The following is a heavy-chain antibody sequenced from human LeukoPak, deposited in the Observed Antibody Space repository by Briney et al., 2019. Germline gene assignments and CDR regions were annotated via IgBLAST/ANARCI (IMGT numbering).Heavy chain of an antibody. J-gene: IGHJ5*02. Sequence: ASAKVSCKASGYTFTSYGINWVRQAPGQGLEWMGWISTYDANTEYAQKLQGRVTMTTDTSTSTAYMEVRSLRSDDTAVYYCARDGRGHWDTSRWYLGNWFDPWGQGTLVTVSS. CDR3: ARDGRGHWDTSRWYLGNWFDP. V-gene: IGHV1-18*01. D-gene: IGHD6-13*01. CDR2: ISTYDANT. CDR1: GYTFTSYG.